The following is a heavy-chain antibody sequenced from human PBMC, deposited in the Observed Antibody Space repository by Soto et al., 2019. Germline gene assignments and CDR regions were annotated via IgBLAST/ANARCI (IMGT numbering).Heavy chain of an antibody. CDR2: IYWDDDK. V-gene: IGHV2-5*02. CDR1: GFSLSTYHMG. D-gene: IGHD4-17*01. CDR3: AHAGDYDLLTFDH. J-gene: IGHJ4*02. Sequence: QITLKESGPTLVRPAQTLTLTCYFSGFSLSTYHMGVAWIRQPPGNALAWLALIYWDDDKRYSPSLKDRLAISKDTSSNQVVLTITNMDPGDTATYFCAHAGDYDLLTFDHFGPGTLVTVSS.